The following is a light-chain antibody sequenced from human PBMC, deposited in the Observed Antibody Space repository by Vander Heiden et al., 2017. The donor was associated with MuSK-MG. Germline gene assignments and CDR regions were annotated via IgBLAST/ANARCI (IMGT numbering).Light chain of an antibody. Sequence: DIQMTQAPATLSASVGDRVTITCRASQSISSWLSWYQQKPGVAPKLLLYKASSLGSGVPSRFSGSGSGTEFTLTISILQPDDFATYYCQQYNSYSYTFGQGTKLEIK. CDR1: QSISSW. CDR3: QQYNSYSYT. CDR2: KAS. V-gene: IGKV1-5*03. J-gene: IGKJ2*01.